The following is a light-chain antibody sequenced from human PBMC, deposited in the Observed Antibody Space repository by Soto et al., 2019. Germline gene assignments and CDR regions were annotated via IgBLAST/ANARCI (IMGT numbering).Light chain of an antibody. V-gene: IGKV3-20*01. Sequence: ESVLTQSPGTLSLSPGERVTLSCRASQTVSTSYIAWYQQKPGQAPRLLIYATSSRATGIPDRFSGSGSGTDFTLTISRLEHEDFEVYFCQQYGTSLLSLGGGTKVDIK. CDR1: QTVSTSY. CDR3: QQYGTSLLS. CDR2: ATS. J-gene: IGKJ4*01.